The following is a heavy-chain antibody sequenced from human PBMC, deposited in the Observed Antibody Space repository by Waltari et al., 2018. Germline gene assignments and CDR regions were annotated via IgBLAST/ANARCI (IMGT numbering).Heavy chain of an antibody. CDR3: ARDRGRLTVDY. Sequence: QVQLQESGPGLVKPSETLSLTCTVSGGSISGHNWSWIRQAAGKGLEWIVRISTSGTTNYNPSLRSRVTMSIDTSKNQLSLKLRSVTAADTAVYYCARDRGRLTVDYWGQGTLVTVSS. J-gene: IGHJ4*02. CDR2: ISTSGTT. D-gene: IGHD3-10*01. CDR1: GGSISGHN. V-gene: IGHV4-4*07.